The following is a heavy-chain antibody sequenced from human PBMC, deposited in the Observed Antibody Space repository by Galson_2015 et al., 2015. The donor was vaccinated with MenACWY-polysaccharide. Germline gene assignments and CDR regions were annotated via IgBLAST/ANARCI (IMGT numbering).Heavy chain of an antibody. V-gene: IGHV3-48*01. CDR3: ARGRLDY. CDR2: ISSGSSTI. Sequence: SLRLSCAASGFTFSSHPMNWVRQAPGKGLEWLSYISSGSSTIYYADSVKGRFTISRDNAKNSLYLQMNSLRAEDTAVYYCARGRLDYWGQGTLVTVSS. CDR1: GFTFSSHP. J-gene: IGHJ4*02.